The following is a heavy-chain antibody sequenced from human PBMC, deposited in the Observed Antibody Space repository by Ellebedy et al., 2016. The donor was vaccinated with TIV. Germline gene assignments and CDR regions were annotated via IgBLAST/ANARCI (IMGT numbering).Heavy chain of an antibody. CDR2: ISVSGGTT. D-gene: IGHD1-26*01. J-gene: IGHJ4*02. V-gene: IGHV3-23*01. Sequence: PGGSLRLSCAASGFTFSSYAMSWVRQAPGKGLEWVSAISVSGGTTYYADSVKGRFTISRDNSKNTLYLQMNSLRAEDTAVYYCARVSSGSYKTDFDYWGQGILVTVSS. CDR3: ARVSSGSYKTDFDY. CDR1: GFTFSSYA.